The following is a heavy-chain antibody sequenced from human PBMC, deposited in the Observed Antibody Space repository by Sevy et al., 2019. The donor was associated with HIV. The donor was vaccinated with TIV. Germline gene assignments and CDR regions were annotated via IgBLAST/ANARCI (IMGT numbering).Heavy chain of an antibody. D-gene: IGHD3-22*01. Sequence: RQGGSLRLSCAASGFTFSSYNMNWVRQAPGKGLEWISSITGDSSYMYDADSVKGRFTISRDNAKNSLYLHMNGLRAEDTAVYYCARDRPTLNYHASSGYNYYFDSWGQGTLVTVSS. CDR3: ARDRPTLNYHASSGYNYYFDS. V-gene: IGHV3-21*01. CDR2: ITGDSSYM. J-gene: IGHJ4*02. CDR1: GFTFSSYN.